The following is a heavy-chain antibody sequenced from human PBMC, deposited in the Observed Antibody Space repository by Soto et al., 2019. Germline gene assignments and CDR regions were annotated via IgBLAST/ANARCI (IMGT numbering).Heavy chain of an antibody. CDR3: ARDRYYDNSGYFYESAY. V-gene: IGHV1-69*13. CDR1: GGTFSNYG. J-gene: IGHJ4*02. D-gene: IGHD3-22*01. Sequence: SVKVSCKASGGTFSNYGISWVRQAPGQGLEWMGGIIPVLGSTKSAQNFRGRVTFTADESTTTAYMELTSLRSDDTAVYFCARDRYYDNSGYFYESAYWGQGTVVTVSS. CDR2: IIPVLGST.